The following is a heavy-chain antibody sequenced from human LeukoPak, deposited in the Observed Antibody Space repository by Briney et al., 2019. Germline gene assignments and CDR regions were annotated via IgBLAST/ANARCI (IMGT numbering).Heavy chain of an antibody. CDR3: AKVSSSYDAFDI. CDR2: ISYDGSII. CDR1: GFTFSSYA. D-gene: IGHD6-6*01. V-gene: IGHV3-30-3*01. J-gene: IGHJ3*02. Sequence: GGSLRLSCAASGFTFSSYAMYWVRQAPGKGLEWVAVISYDGSIIYYADSVKGRFTISRDNSKNTLYLQMNSLRAEDTAVYYCAKVSSSYDAFDIWGQGTMVTVSS.